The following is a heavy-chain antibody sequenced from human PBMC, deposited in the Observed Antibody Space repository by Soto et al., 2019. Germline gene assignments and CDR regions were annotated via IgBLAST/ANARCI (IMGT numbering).Heavy chain of an antibody. V-gene: IGHV1-46*01. CDR3: ARKLDIDSWSGRAGFYYGMDV. J-gene: IGHJ6*02. CDR1: GYTFTSYY. D-gene: IGHD3-3*01. Sequence: QVQLVQSGAEVKKPGASVKVSCKASGYTFTSYYMHWVRQAPGQGLEWMGIINPSGGSTSYAQKFQGRVTMTRDTSTSTVYMELSSLRSEDTAVYYCARKLDIDSWSGRAGFYYGMDVWGQGTTVTVSS. CDR2: INPSGGST.